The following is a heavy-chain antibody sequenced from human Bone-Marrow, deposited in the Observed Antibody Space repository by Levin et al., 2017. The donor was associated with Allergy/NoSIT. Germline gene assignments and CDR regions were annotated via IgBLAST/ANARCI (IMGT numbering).Heavy chain of an antibody. Sequence: GGSLRLSCAASGFTVSNNYMSWVRQAPGKGLEWVSLIYSGGDTYYADSVKGRFTISSDYSKNTLYLQMNSLRAEDTAVYYCARAMTYYDVLTDYYPFEDFDVWGQGTMVTVSS. D-gene: IGHD3-9*01. J-gene: IGHJ3*01. CDR2: IYSGGDT. CDR3: ARAMTYYDVLTDYYPFEDFDV. CDR1: GFTVSNNY. V-gene: IGHV3-66*01.